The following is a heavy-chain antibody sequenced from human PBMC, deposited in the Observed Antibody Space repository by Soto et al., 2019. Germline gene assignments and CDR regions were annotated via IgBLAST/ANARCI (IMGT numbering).Heavy chain of an antibody. CDR2: ISYDGSNK. CDR1: GFTFSSYG. V-gene: IGHV3-30*18. Sequence: QVQLVESGGGVVQPGRSLRLSCAASGFTFSSYGMHWVRQAPGKGLEWVAVISYDGSNKYYADSVKGRFTISRDNSKNTLYLQMNSLRAEDTAVYYCAKDRAVSGCGSYYYYYGMDVWGQGTTVTVSS. D-gene: IGHD1-26*01. CDR3: AKDRAVSGCGSYYYYYGMDV. J-gene: IGHJ6*02.